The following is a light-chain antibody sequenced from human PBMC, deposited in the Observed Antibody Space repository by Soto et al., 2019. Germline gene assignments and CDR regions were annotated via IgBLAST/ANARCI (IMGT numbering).Light chain of an antibody. CDR3: MQTIQLPWT. Sequence: VVLTQTPVSLSVTPGQPVSISCKSSHSLLHSDGKTYLFWYLQRPGQPPQLLIYELSKRFSGVPDRFSGSESGTDFTLKISRVEAEDVGVYYCMQTIQLPWTFGQGTKVEVK. J-gene: IGKJ1*01. CDR1: HSLLHSDGKTY. V-gene: IGKV2D-29*01. CDR2: ELS.